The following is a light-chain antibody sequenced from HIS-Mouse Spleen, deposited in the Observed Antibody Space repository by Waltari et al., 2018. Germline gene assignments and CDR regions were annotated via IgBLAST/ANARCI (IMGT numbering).Light chain of an antibody. CDR3: SSYTSSSTF. CDR2: EVS. CDR1: SSDVGGYNS. V-gene: IGLV2-14*01. Sequence: QSALTPPASVSGSPGQSLTIPCTGTSSDVGGYNSVSWYQQHPGKAPKLMIYEVSNRPSGVSNRFSGSKSGNTASLTISGLQAEDEADYYCSSYTSSSTFFGTGTKVTVL. J-gene: IGLJ1*01.